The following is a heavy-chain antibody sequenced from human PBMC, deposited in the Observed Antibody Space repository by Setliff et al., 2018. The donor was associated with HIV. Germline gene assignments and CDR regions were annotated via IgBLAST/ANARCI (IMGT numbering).Heavy chain of an antibody. Sequence: LSLTCTVSGGSIRSTIYYWGWIRQPPGKGLEWIGNMYYSGSTYYNPSLKSRVTISIDTSTNQFSLRLTSVTAADTAVYYCARERSRGYTDPPRFDYWGQGTLVTVSS. CDR1: GGSIRSTIYY. D-gene: IGHD5-18*01. CDR2: MYYSGST. V-gene: IGHV4-39*02. J-gene: IGHJ4*02. CDR3: ARERSRGYTDPPRFDY.